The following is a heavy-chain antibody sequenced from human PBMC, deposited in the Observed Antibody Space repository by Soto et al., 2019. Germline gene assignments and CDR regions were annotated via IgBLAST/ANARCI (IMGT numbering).Heavy chain of an antibody. Sequence: SLRLSCAASEFTFAGYWMSWVRQAPGNGLQWVANINQDESQKYYVDSVKGRLTISRDNAKNSQYLQMNSLTTEDTAIYYCARFAWGAYYMDVCGEGTTVTVSS. CDR1: EFTFAGYW. CDR2: INQDESQK. CDR3: ARFAWGAYYMDV. V-gene: IGHV3-7*04. D-gene: IGHD3-16*01. J-gene: IGHJ6*03.